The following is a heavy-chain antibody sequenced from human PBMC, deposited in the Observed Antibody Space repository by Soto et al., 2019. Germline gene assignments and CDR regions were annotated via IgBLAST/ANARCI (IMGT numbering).Heavy chain of an antibody. V-gene: IGHV4-31*03. CDR2: IYYSGST. Sequence: SETLSLTCTVSGGSISSGGYYWSWIRQHPGKGLEWIGYIYYSGSTYYNPSLKSRVTISVDTSKNQFSLKLSSVTAADTAVYYCARGRAGSSGFSFDYWGQGTLVTVSS. D-gene: IGHD6-6*01. J-gene: IGHJ4*02. CDR1: GGSISSGGYY. CDR3: ARGRAGSSGFSFDY.